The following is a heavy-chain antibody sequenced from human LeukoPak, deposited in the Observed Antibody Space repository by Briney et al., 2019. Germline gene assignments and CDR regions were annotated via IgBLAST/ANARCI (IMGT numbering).Heavy chain of an antibody. Sequence: GASVKVSCKASGYTFTSYGISWVRQAPGQGLEWMGWISAYNGNTNYAQKLQGRVTMTTDTSTSTAYMELRSLRSDDTAMYYCARQLVRSGGYSGFDIWGQGTMVTVSS. CDR3: ARQLVRSGGYSGFDI. CDR1: GYTFTSYG. D-gene: IGHD2-15*01. CDR2: ISAYNGNT. J-gene: IGHJ3*02. V-gene: IGHV1-18*01.